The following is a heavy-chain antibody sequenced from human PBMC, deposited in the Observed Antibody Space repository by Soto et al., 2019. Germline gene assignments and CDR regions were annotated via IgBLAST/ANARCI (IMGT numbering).Heavy chain of an antibody. J-gene: IGHJ4*02. CDR1: VYTFTKLH. V-gene: IGHV1-46*01. D-gene: IGHD3-16*01. Sequence: EASVTVSCKASVYTFTKLHIHWVRQAPGQGLESVGMFDPSGCVAQLVQRFQGRTTITSDTSTSSVDMELRGLTSEDTAVYYCARDVIGHDNYETIGYYFDNWGPGTLVTVSS. CDR2: FDPSGCVA. CDR3: ARDVIGHDNYETIGYYFDN.